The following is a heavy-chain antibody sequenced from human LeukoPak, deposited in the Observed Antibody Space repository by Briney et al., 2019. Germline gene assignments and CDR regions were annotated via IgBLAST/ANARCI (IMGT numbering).Heavy chain of an antibody. D-gene: IGHD1-26*01. CDR1: GFLFRIYW. CDR2: INKDGSNT. CDR3: ARDRASIRYSGSYEQSRDC. V-gene: IGHV3-74*01. Sequence: QPGGSLRLLYGACGFLFRIYWMHGVRHPPGKGRVCVSHINKDGSNTSYADSVRGRFSISTDNAKNTLYLQMNSLRDEDTAVYYCARDRASIRYSGSYEQSRDCWGQATLVTVCS. J-gene: IGHJ4*02.